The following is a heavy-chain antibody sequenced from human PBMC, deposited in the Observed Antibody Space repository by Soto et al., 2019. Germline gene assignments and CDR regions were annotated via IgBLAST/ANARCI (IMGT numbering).Heavy chain of an antibody. V-gene: IGHV3-23*01. J-gene: IGHJ4*02. Sequence: PGGSLRLSCAASGFTFRSYAMSWVRQAPGKGLEWVSAISGSGGSTYYADSVKGRFTISRDNSKNTLYLQMNSLRAEDTAVYYCAKGGCRSTGRRFDYWGPAPLSTVPS. CDR2: ISGSGGST. D-gene: IGHD2-2*01. CDR1: GFTFRSYA. CDR3: AKGGCRSTGRRFDY.